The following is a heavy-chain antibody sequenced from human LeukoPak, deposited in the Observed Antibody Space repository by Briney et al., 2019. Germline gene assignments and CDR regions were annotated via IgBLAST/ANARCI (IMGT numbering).Heavy chain of an antibody. Sequence: SETLSLTCTVSGGSISSYYWSWIRQPPGKGLEWIGYIYYSGSTNYNPSLKSRVTISVDTSKNQFSLKLSSVTAADTAVYYCARDLRPHYYDSIDAFDIWGQGTMVAVSS. CDR3: ARDLRPHYYDSIDAFDI. J-gene: IGHJ3*02. D-gene: IGHD3-22*01. V-gene: IGHV4-59*01. CDR1: GGSISSYY. CDR2: IYYSGST.